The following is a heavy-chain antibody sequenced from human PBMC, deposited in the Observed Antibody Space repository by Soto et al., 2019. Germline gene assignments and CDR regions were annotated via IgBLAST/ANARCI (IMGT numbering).Heavy chain of an antibody. CDR2: IHPRGDT. J-gene: IGHJ1*01. Sequence: QVQLQQWGAGLLKPSETLSLTCAVHIGSFSSYYWTWTLQPPGKGLEWIGEIHPRGDTDYNPALSNRVTISLDTSKSQFSLRLNSVTAADTAVYFCSRGRDRHKGGRTWGPGTLVTVSS. CDR1: IGSFSSYY. CDR3: SRGRDRHKGGRT. V-gene: IGHV4-34*02. D-gene: IGHD3-16*01.